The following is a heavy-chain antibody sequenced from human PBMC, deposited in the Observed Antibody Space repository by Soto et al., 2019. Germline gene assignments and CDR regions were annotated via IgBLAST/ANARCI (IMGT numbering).Heavy chain of an antibody. CDR1: GFTFSRYA. D-gene: IGHD2-21*01. J-gene: IGHJ4*02. CDR2: ISSSGDPT. Sequence: SLRLSFAHPGFTFSRYAMSSVLQAPWKGLEWISDISSSGDPTYYSDSVRGRFTISRDNAKNSLYLQLNSLRGEDTAIYSCARLLLRPGKFDYWGQGTLVTISS. CDR3: ARLLLRPGKFDY. V-gene: IGHV3-48*03.